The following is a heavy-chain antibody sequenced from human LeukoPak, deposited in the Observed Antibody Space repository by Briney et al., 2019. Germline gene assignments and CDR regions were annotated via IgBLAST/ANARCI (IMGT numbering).Heavy chain of an antibody. J-gene: IGHJ4*02. D-gene: IGHD3-3*01. CDR3: AKDRGEDFWSAPSFGY. CDR2: IRYDGSNK. CDR1: GFTFSSYG. V-gene: IGHV3-30*02. Sequence: GGSLRLSCAASGFTFSSYGMHWARQAPGKGLEWVAFIRYDGSNKYYADSVKGRFAISRDNSKNTLYLQMNSLRAEDTAVYYCAKDRGEDFWSAPSFGYWGQGTLVTVSS.